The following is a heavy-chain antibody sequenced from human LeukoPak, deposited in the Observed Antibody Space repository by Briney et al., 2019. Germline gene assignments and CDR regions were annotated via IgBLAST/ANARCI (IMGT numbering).Heavy chain of an antibody. D-gene: IGHD3-22*01. CDR2: VYTSGST. CDR1: GGSVSNYY. V-gene: IGHV4-4*07. J-gene: IGHJ4*02. Sequence: SETLSLTCTVSGGSVSNYYWSWIRQPAGKGLEWIGRVYTSGSTDYNPSLSSRVTMSVDTSKNHFSLKLSSVTAADTAIYYCAREHRDFVGDGYYYGCWGQGTLVTVSP. CDR3: AREHRDFVGDGYYYGC.